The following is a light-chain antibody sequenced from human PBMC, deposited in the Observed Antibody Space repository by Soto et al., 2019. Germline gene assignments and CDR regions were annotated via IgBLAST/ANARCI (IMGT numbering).Light chain of an antibody. CDR1: QSVSRNY. CDR3: QQYGGPVPWA. V-gene: IGKV3-20*01. Sequence: EIVLTQSPGTLSLSPGERATLSCRASQSVSRNYLAWYQKKPGQAPRLLIYGASTRAAGIPDRFSGSGSGTDFTLTITRLEPEDFAVYYCQQYGGPVPWAFGQGTKVDIK. J-gene: IGKJ1*01. CDR2: GAS.